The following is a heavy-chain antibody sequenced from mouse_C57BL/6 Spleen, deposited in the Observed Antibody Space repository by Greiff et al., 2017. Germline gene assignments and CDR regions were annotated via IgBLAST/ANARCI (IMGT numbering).Heavy chain of an antibody. CDR3: ARAFYGSSRYYAMDY. CDR1: GYSITSGYY. Sequence: EVKLMESGPGLVKPSQSLSLTCSVTGYSITSGYYWNWIRQFPGNKLEWMGYISYDGSNNYNPSLKNRISITRDTSKNQFFLKLNSVTTEDTATYYCARAFYGSSRYYAMDYWGQGTSVTVSS. V-gene: IGHV3-6*01. J-gene: IGHJ4*01. D-gene: IGHD1-1*01. CDR2: ISYDGSN.